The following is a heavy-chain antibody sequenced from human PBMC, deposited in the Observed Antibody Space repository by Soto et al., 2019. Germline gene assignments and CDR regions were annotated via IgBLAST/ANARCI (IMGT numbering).Heavy chain of an antibody. D-gene: IGHD2-21*01. CDR3: ARGRGEFNA. CDR2: INHSGNT. J-gene: IGHJ5*02. V-gene: IGHV4-34*01. CDR1: CASLSDNY. Sequence: TSETLSLTCAVYCASLSDNYCNWLRQPPGKGLEWIGEINHSGNTNYNPSLRSRVTISIDTSKNQLSLNLRSVSAADTAVYYCARGRGEFNAWGKGT.